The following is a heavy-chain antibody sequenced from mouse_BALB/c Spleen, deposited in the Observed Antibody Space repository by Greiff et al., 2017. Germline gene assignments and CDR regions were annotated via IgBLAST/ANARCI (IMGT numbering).Heavy chain of an antibody. V-gene: IGHV1-7*01. D-gene: IGHD2-2*01. Sequence: VQLVESGAELAKPGASVKMSCKASGYTFTSYWMHWVKQRPGQGLEWIGYINPSTGYTEYNQKFKDKATLTADKSSSTAYMQLSSLTSEDSAVYYCARSGGYDGYYFDYWGQGTTLTVSS. CDR1: GYTFTSYW. CDR3: ARSGGYDGYYFDY. CDR2: INPSTGYT. J-gene: IGHJ2*01.